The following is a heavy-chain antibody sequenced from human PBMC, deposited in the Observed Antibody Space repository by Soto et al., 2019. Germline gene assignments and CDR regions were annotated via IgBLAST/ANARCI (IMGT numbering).Heavy chain of an antibody. CDR3: ARLYYYPNWFDP. J-gene: IGHJ5*02. V-gene: IGHV4-39*01. D-gene: IGHD3-10*01. CDR1: GGSISSSSYY. CDR2: IYYSGST. Sequence: SETLSLTCTVSGGSISSSSYYWGWIRQPPGKGLEWIGSIYYSGSTHYNPSLKSRVTISVDTSKNQFSLKLSSVTAADTAVYYCARLYYYPNWFDPWGQGTLVTVSS.